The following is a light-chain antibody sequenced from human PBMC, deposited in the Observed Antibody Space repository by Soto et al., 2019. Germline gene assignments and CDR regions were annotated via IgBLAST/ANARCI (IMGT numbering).Light chain of an antibody. CDR2: KAS. V-gene: IGKV1-5*03. J-gene: IGKJ4*01. Sequence: DIQMTQSPSTLSASVGDRVTITCRASQSVSTWLAWYQQKPGKAPKLLIHKASTLENGVPSMFSGSGSGTDFTLTICSLPPDDFGTYYCHQYHIYPVTFGGGTKVAIK. CDR1: QSVSTW. CDR3: HQYHIYPVT.